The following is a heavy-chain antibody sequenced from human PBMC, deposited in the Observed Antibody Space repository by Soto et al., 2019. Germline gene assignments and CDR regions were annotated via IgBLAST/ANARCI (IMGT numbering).Heavy chain of an antibody. J-gene: IGHJ1*01. CDR2: IRNKANNYAT. V-gene: IGHV3-73*01. D-gene: IGHD4-17*01. Sequence: EVQLVESGGGLVQPGGSLKLSCAASGFTFSGSAMHWVRQASGKGLEWVGRIRNKANNYATAYAASVKGRFTISRDDSRNTAYQQMHSLKTEDPALSYCTPCYGDYGAYWGQGTLVTVSS. CDR1: GFTFSGSA. CDR3: TPCYGDYGAY.